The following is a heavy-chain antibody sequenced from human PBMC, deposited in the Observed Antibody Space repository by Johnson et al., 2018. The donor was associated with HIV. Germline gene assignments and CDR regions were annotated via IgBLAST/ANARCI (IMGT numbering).Heavy chain of an antibody. V-gene: IGHV3-30*04. CDR3: ARVSGWYEKGAFDI. Sequence: VQLVESGGGVVQPGRSLRLSCAASGFTFSSYAMHWVRQAPGKGLEWVAVISYDGSNKYYADSVKGRFTISRDNSKNTLYLQMNSLRAEDTAVYYCARVSGWYEKGAFDIWGQGTMVTVSS. J-gene: IGHJ3*02. D-gene: IGHD6-19*01. CDR1: GFTFSSYA. CDR2: ISYDGSNK.